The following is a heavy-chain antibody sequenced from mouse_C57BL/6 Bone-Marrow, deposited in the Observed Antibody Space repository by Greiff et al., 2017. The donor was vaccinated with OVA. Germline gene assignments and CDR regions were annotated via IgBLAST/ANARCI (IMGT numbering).Heavy chain of an antibody. CDR2: IDPSDSYT. Sequence: QVQLQQPGAELVMPGASVKLSCKASGYTFTSYWMHWVKQRPGQGLEWIGVIDPSDSYTNYNQKFKGKSTLTVDKSSSTAYMQLSSLTSEDSAVYYCARIHYCNYEGFAYWGQGTLVTVTA. D-gene: IGHD2-1*01. CDR1: GYTFTSYW. CDR3: ARIHYCNYEGFAY. V-gene: IGHV1-69*01. J-gene: IGHJ3*01.